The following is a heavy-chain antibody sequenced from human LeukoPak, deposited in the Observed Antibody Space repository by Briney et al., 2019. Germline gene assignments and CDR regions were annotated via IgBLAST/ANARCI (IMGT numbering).Heavy chain of an antibody. Sequence: SETLSLTCAVYGGSFSGCYWSWIRQPPGKGLEWIGEINHSGSTNYNPSLKSRVTISVDTSKNQFSLKLSSVTAADTAVYYCARGTIVVVPAAIVDYYYGMDVWGQGTTVTVSS. CDR3: ARGTIVVVPAAIVDYYYGMDV. V-gene: IGHV4-34*01. D-gene: IGHD2-2*02. J-gene: IGHJ6*02. CDR1: GGSFSGCY. CDR2: INHSGST.